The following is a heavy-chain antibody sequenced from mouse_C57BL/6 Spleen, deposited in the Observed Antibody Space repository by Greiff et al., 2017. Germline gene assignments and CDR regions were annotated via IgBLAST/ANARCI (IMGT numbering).Heavy chain of an antibody. V-gene: IGHV1-55*01. J-gene: IGHJ2*01. D-gene: IGHD4-1*01. CDR2: IYPGSGST. Sequence: QVQLQQPGAELVKPGASVKMSCKASGYTFTSYWLTWVKQRPGQGLEWIGDIYPGSGSTNYNEKFKSKATLTVDTSSSTAYMQLSSLTSEDSAVYYWARERTGTSGYFDYWGQGTTLTVSS. CDR1: GYTFTSYW. CDR3: ARERTGTSGYFDY.